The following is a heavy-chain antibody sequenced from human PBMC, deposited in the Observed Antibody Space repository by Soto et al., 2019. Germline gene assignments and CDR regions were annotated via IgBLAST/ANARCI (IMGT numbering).Heavy chain of an antibody. V-gene: IGHV4-34*01. Sequence: SETLSLTCAVYGGYFSGYYWSCIRQPPGKGLEWIGEINHSGSTNYNPSLKSRVTISVDTSKNQFSLKLSSVTAADTAVYYCARHVGAHLAARPRWFDPWGQGTLVTVSS. J-gene: IGHJ5*02. CDR3: ARHVGAHLAARPRWFDP. CDR2: INHSGST. CDR1: GGYFSGYY. D-gene: IGHD6-6*01.